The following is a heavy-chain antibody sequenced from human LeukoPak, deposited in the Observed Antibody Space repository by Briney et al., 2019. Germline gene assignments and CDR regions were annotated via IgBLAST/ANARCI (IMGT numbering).Heavy chain of an antibody. D-gene: IGHD3-22*01. CDR2: INHSGST. CDR3: ARGVGRITLIIALDF. J-gene: IGHJ4*02. CDR1: GGSFSGYY. V-gene: IGHV4-34*01. Sequence: PSETLPLTCGVYGGSFSGYYWNWIRQPPGKGLEWIGEINHSGSTNYNPSLKSRVTISVDTSKNQFSLKLSSVTAADTAVYYCARGVGRITLIIALDFWGQGTLVTVSS.